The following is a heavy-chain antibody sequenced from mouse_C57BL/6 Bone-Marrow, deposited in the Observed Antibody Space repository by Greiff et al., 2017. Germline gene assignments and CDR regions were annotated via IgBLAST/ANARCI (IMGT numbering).Heavy chain of an antibody. Sequence: VQLQQSGAELVRPGTSVKVSCKASGYAFTNYLIEWVKQRPGQGLEWIGVINPGSGGTNYNEKFKGKATLTADKSSSTAYRQLSSLTSEDSAVYFCARRLTGFDYWGQGTTLTVSS. V-gene: IGHV1-54*01. CDR3: ARRLTGFDY. J-gene: IGHJ2*01. D-gene: IGHD1-2*01. CDR1: GYAFTNYL. CDR2: INPGSGGT.